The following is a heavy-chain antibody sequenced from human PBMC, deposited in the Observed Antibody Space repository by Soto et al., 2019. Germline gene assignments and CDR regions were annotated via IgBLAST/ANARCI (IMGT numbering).Heavy chain of an antibody. CDR2: IIPIFGTT. CDR1: GRSFSSYA. V-gene: IGHV1-69*13. CDR3: ARVTDSNFLY. J-gene: IGHJ4*02. D-gene: IGHD4-4*01. Sequence: SVKVSCKASGRSFSSYAISCVRQAPGQGLQWMGGIIPIFGTTNYAQKFQGRVTITADESTSTVYMELSSLRSEDTAVYYCARVTDSNFLYWGQGALVTVSS.